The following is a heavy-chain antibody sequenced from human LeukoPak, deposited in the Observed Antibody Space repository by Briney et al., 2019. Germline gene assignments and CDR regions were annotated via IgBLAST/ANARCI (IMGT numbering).Heavy chain of an antibody. J-gene: IGHJ4*02. CDR1: GYIFSNYY. V-gene: IGHV1-46*01. D-gene: IGHD3-3*02. Sequence: VASVKVSCKASGYIFSNYYMYWVRQAPGQGLEWMGIINPNGGMTAYAQKFRGRVIMTRETSTNTVYMELSSLTSEDTAVYYCARDFSRAELHSFEGDYWGQGTLVTVSS. CDR3: ARDFSRAELHSFEGDY. CDR2: INPNGGMT.